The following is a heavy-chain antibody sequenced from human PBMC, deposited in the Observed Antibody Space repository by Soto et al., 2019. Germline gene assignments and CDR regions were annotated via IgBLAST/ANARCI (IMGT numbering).Heavy chain of an antibody. J-gene: IGHJ3*02. Sequence: QVQLVESGGGVVQPGRSLRLSCAASGFTFSSYAMHWVRQAPGKGLEWVAVIWYDGSNKYYAESVKGRFTISRDNSRNTLYLQMNSLRAEDTAIYHCARTPITSDAFDMWCQGTMVTVSS. CDR1: GFTFSSYA. D-gene: IGHD3-16*01. CDR3: ARTPITSDAFDM. V-gene: IGHV3-33*01. CDR2: IWYDGSNK.